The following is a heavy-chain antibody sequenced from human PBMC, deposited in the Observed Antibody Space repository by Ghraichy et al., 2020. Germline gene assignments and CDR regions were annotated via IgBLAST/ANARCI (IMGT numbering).Heavy chain of an antibody. CDR1: GFTFSSYS. D-gene: IGHD6-6*01. V-gene: IGHV3-21*01. CDR2: ISSSSSYI. J-gene: IGHJ4*02. CDR3: ARSQLVYGGANDY. Sequence: GGSLRLSCAASGFTFSSYSMNWVRQAPGKGLEWVSSISSSSSYIYYADSVKGRFTISRDNAKNSLYLQMNSLRAEDTAVYYCARSQLVYGGANDYWGQGTLVTVSS.